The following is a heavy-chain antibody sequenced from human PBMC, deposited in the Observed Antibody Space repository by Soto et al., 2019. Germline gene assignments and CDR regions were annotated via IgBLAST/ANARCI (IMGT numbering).Heavy chain of an antibody. CDR1: GFTFSSFG. D-gene: IGHD6-6*01. Sequence: LRLSCAASGFTFSSFGIHWVRQAPGKGLEWVTVIWNEGNNRKYADSVRGRFTVSSDNSKNMVYLQLDSLRVEDTAIYYRARDRELGRSSPYFDFWGQGVLVTVSS. CDR3: ARDRELGRSSPYFDF. CDR2: IWNEGNNR. V-gene: IGHV3-33*01. J-gene: IGHJ4*02.